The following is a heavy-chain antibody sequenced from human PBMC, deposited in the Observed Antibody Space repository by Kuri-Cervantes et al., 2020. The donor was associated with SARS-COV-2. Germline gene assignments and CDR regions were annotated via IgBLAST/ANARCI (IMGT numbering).Heavy chain of an antibody. CDR2: ISYDGSNK. D-gene: IGHD3-3*01. CDR3: AREEWLLSSDYYYYYYGMDV. V-gene: IGHV3-30-3*01. CDR1: GFTFSSYA. Sequence: GESLKISCAASGFTFSSYAMHWVSQAPGKGLEWVAVISYDGSNKYYADSVKGRFTISRDNSKNTLYLQMNSLRAEDTAVYYCAREEWLLSSDYYYYYYGMDVWGQGTTVTVSS. J-gene: IGHJ6*02.